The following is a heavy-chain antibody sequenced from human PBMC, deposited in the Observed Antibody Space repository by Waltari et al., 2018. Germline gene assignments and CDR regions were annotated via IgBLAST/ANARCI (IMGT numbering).Heavy chain of an antibody. J-gene: IGHJ1*01. V-gene: IGHV1-2*02. Sequence: QVQLVQSGAEVKKPGASVKVSCKASGYTFTGYYMHWVRQAPGKGLEWMGWINPNSGGTNYAQKFQGRVTMTRDTSISTAYMELSRLRSDDTAVYYCARSEENIVVVIDDAEYFQHWGQGTLVTVSS. CDR1: GYTFTGYY. D-gene: IGHD2-21*01. CDR3: ARSEENIVVVIDDAEYFQH. CDR2: INPNSGGT.